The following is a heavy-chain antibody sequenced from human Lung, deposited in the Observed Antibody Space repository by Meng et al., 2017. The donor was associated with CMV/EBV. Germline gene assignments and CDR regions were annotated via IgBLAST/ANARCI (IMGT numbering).Heavy chain of an antibody. J-gene: IGHJ6*02. CDR2: IDHSGST. CDR1: GGSLGDYF. D-gene: IGHD3-16*01. CDR3: ARMIMNNYDYHFAMDV. Sequence: SXTLSLXCTVYGGSLGDYFWTWIRQPPGKGLEWIGEIDHSGSTKYNPSLKSRATISDDASKNQLSLKLRSLTAADTAVYYWARMIMNNYDYHFAMDVWGQGTSGTVSS. V-gene: IGHV4-34*01.